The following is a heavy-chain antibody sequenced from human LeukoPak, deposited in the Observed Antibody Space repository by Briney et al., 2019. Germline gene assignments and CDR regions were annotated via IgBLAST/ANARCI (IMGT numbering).Heavy chain of an antibody. CDR2: ISAYNGNT. D-gene: IGHD2-2*01. J-gene: IGHJ4*02. CDR1: GYTFTSYG. Sequence: AASVKVSCKASGYTFTSYGISWVRQAPGQGLEWMGWISAYNGNTNYAQKLQGRVTMTTDTSTSTAYMELRSLRSEDTAVYYCARDSQTYCSSTSCSTWDYWGQGTLVTVSS. CDR3: ARDSQTYCSSTSCSTWDY. V-gene: IGHV1-18*01.